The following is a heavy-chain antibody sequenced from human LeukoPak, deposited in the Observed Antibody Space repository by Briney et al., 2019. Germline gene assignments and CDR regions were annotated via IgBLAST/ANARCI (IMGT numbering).Heavy chain of an antibody. CDR3: ASGYGETRGYFDY. CDR2: IYSGGTT. CDR1: GFTVSSNY. V-gene: IGHV3-66*01. J-gene: IGHJ4*02. D-gene: IGHD4-17*01. Sequence: GGSLRLSCAASGFTVSSNYMSWVRQGPGKGLEWVSLIYSGGTTYYADSVKGRFTISRDNAKNSLYLQMNSLRAEDTAVYYCASGYGETRGYFDYWGQGTLVTVSS.